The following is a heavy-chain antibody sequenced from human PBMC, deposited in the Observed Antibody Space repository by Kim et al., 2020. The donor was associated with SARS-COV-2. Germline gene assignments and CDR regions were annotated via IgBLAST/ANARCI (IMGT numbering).Heavy chain of an antibody. CDR2: IYSGGSST. V-gene: IGHV3-23*03. J-gene: IGHJ4*02. CDR1: GFTFSSYA. D-gene: IGHD3-22*01. CDR3: AKETGYYDRGGYDY. Sequence: GGSLRLSCAASGFTFSSYAMSWVRQAPGKGLEWVSVIYSGGSSTYYADSVKGRFTISRDNSKNTLYLQMNSLRAEDTAVYYCAKETGYYDRGGYDYWGQGTLVTVSS.